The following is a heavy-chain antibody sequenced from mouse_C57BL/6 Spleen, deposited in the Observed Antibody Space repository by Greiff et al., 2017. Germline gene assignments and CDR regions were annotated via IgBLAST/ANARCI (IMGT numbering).Heavy chain of an antibody. CDR2: IYPGDGDT. D-gene: IGHD1-1*02. Sequence: QVQLQQSGPELVKPGASVKISCKASGYAFSSSWMNWVKQRPGKGLEWIGRIYPGDGDTNYNEKFKGKATLTADKSSSPAYMQLSSLTSEDSAVYFCSRTTGYDDGSQVDFGVRGTGATVSVAT. CDR1: GYAFSSSW. V-gene: IGHV1-82*01. J-gene: IGHJ1*03. CDR3: SRTTGYDDGSQVDFGV.